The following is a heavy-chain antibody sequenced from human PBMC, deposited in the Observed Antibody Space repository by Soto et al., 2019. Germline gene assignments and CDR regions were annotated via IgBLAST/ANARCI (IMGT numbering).Heavy chain of an antibody. CDR2: IYYTGST. CDR3: ARQRGNYFDY. V-gene: IGHV4-59*01. D-gene: IGHD3-10*01. Sequence: SETLSLTCTASGDSISTFYWSWIRQPPGKGLEWIGYIYYTGSTNYNPSLKSRVTMSVDTSKKQFSLKLTSVTAADTAVYYCARQRGNYFDYWGQGSLVTVS. J-gene: IGHJ4*02. CDR1: GDSISTFY.